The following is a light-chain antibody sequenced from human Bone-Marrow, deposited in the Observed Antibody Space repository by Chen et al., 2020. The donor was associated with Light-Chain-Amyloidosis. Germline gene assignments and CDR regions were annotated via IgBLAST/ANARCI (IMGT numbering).Light chain of an antibody. CDR3: QSADSSGTYEVI. V-gene: IGLV3-25*03. CDR2: RDT. CDR1: DLPTKY. Sequence: ELTHPPSVSVPPGQTARITCSGDDLPTKYAYWYQQKPGQAPVLVIHRDTERPSGISERFSGSSSGTTATLTISGVQAEDEADYHCQSADSSGTYEVIFGGGTKLTVL. J-gene: IGLJ2*01.